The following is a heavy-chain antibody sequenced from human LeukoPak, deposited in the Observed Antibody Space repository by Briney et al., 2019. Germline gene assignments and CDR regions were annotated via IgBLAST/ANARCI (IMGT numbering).Heavy chain of an antibody. D-gene: IGHD6-13*01. J-gene: IGHJ4*02. CDR3: ARHGGSWTFDY. Sequence: PGGSLRLSCAASGFTFSSYWMHWVRQAPGKGLVWVSRTDSDGGSTSYADSVKGRFTISRDNAKNTLYLQMNSLRAEDTAVYYCARHGGSWTFDYWGQGTLVTVSS. CDR2: TDSDGGST. V-gene: IGHV3-74*01. CDR1: GFTFSSYW.